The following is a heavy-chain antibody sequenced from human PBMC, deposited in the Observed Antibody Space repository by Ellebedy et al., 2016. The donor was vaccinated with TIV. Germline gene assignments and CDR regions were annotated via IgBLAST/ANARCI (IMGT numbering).Heavy chain of an antibody. CDR3: ANLLVTLDY. CDR1: GFTFSSYG. Sequence: GESLKISCAASGFTFSSYGMHWVRQAPGKGLEWVAFIRYDGSNKYYADSVKGRFTISRDNSKNTLYLQMNSLRAEDTAVYYCANLLVTLDYWGQGTLVTVSS. D-gene: IGHD3-9*01. CDR2: IRYDGSNK. J-gene: IGHJ4*02. V-gene: IGHV3-30*02.